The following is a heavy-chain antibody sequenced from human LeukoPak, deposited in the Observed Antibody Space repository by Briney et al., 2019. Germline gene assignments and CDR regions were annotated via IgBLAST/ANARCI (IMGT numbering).Heavy chain of an antibody. CDR2: IHQTGST. D-gene: IGHD6-25*01. CDR3: ASSDYYRLDL. V-gene: IGHV4-4*02. CDR1: GGFISSSHW. Sequence: SGTLSLTCAVSGGFISSSHWWSWVRQPPGKGLEWIGEIHQTGSTNYNPSLRSRGSISLDKAKNQFTLNLNSVTAADTAVYYCASSDYYRLDLWGQGILVTVSS. J-gene: IGHJ5*02.